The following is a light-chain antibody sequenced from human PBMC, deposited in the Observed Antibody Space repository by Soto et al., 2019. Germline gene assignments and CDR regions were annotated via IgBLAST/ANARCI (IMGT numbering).Light chain of an antibody. CDR1: QGINSY. V-gene: IGKV1-12*01. CDR2: AAS. CDR3: QQANSFPLT. J-gene: IGKJ4*01. Sequence: IEMTESPSSVSASVGDRVTITCRASQGINSYLAWYQKKPGKAPNLLIYAASILPGGVPSRFGGSGSGTDFTLTISSLQPEYFPTSYCQQANSFPLTFGGGTKVVIK.